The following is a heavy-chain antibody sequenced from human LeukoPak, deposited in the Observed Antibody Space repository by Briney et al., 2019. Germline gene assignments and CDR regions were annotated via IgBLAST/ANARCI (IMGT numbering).Heavy chain of an antibody. D-gene: IGHD2/OR15-2a*01. V-gene: IGHV4-59*01. CDR2: IYYSGNT. CDR3: ARHRNFFDY. CDR1: GDSISSSY. J-gene: IGHJ4*02. Sequence: SETLSLTCTVSGDSISSSYRSWIRQPPGKGLEWIGYIYYSGNTNYNPSLKSRVTISVDTSRNRFSLKLSSVTAADTAVYYCARHRNFFDYWGQGILVTVSS.